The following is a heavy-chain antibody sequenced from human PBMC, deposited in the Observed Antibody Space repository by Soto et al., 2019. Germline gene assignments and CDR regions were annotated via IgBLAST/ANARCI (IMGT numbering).Heavy chain of an antibody. CDR2: ISSSSSTI. CDR3: VRELLYAPTATYYGMGG. V-gene: IGHV3-48*02. J-gene: IGHJ6*01. Sequence: GGSLRLSCAASGFTFGSYSMNWVRQAPGKGLEWVSYISSSSSTIYYADSVKGRFTISRDNAKNSLYLQMNSLRDEDTAVYYCVRELLYAPTATYYGMGGWGQRTTVTVPS. D-gene: IGHD2-2*01. CDR1: GFTFGSYS.